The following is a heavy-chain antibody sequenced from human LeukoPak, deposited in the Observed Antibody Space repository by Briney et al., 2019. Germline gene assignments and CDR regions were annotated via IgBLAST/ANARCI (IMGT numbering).Heavy chain of an antibody. CDR2: ISGSGGSA. J-gene: IGHJ4*02. V-gene: IGHV3-23*01. CDR3: AKDRGASCYNIFDY. D-gene: IGHD2-2*02. CDR1: GFTFSSYA. Sequence: PGGSRRLSCAAAGFTFSSYAMSWVRQAPGKGLEWVAGISGSGGSAYFADSVKGRFTISRDTSKNTLYLQMNSLRAEDTAVYYCAKDRGASCYNIFDYWGRGILVTVSS.